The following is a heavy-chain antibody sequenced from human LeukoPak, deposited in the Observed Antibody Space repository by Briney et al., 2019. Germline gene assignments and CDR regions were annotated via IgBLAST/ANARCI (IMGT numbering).Heavy chain of an antibody. J-gene: IGHJ6*02. CDR1: GGSISSYY. CDR3: ARAPPLAGRYYYYGMDV. Sequence: PSETLSLTCTVSGGSISSYYWSWIRQPPGEGLEWIGYIYYSGSTNYNPSLKSRVTISVDTSKNQFSLKLSSVTAADTAVYYCARAPPLAGRYYYYGMDVWGQGTTVTVSS. D-gene: IGHD6-19*01. CDR2: IYYSGST. V-gene: IGHV4-59*08.